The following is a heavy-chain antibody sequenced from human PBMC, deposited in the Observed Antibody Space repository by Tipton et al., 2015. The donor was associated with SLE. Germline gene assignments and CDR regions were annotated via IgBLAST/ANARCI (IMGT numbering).Heavy chain of an antibody. Sequence: SLRLSCAASGFPFSSYAMSWVRQAPGKGLEWVSGLSGRGSRTYYADSVKGRFTISRDNSNNTLFLLMSSLRAEDTAVYYCARERGSAGDYWGQGTQVTVSS. D-gene: IGHD3-10*01. J-gene: IGHJ4*02. CDR1: GFPFSSYA. V-gene: IGHV3-23*01. CDR3: ARERGSAGDY. CDR2: LSGRGSRT.